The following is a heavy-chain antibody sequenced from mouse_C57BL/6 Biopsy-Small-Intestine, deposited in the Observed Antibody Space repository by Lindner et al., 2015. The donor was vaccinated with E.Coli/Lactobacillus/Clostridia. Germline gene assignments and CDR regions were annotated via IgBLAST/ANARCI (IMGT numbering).Heavy chain of an antibody. CDR3: ARHEDGGFAY. D-gene: IGHD1-2*01. CDR2: IYPGDGNT. J-gene: IGHJ3*01. Sequence: VQLQESGPELVKPGASVKISCKASGYAFSSSWMNWVKQRPGKGLEWIGRIYPGDGNTNYNEKFMGKATLTADKSSSTVYMQLSSLTSEDSAVYFCARHEDGGFAYWGRGTLVTVSA. CDR1: GYAFSSSW. V-gene: IGHV1-82*01.